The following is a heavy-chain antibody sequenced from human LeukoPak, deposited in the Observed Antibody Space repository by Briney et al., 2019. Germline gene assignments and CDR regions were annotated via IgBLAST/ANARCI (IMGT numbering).Heavy chain of an antibody. CDR1: GGTFSSYA. Sequence: ASVKVSCKASGGTFSSYAISWVRQAPGQGLEWMGGIIPIFGTANYAQKFQGRVTITADESTSTAYMELSSLRSEDTAVDYCARDDASITFFGVAPYYYYGMDVWGQGTTVTVSS. CDR2: IIPIFGTA. V-gene: IGHV1-69*13. D-gene: IGHD3-3*01. J-gene: IGHJ6*02. CDR3: ARDDASITFFGVAPYYYYGMDV.